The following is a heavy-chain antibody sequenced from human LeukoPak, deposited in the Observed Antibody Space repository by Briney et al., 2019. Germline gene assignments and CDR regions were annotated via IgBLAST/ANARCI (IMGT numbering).Heavy chain of an antibody. Sequence: GGSLRLSCAASGFTVSSKYMSWVRQAPGKGLEWVSTIYRGGDTYYAGSVKGRFTISRDNSKNMVFLQVNSLRAGDTSVYFCARYYGSSGQYKNYFDSWGQGTLVTVSS. CDR3: ARYYGSSGQYKNYFDS. CDR2: IYRGGDT. CDR1: GFTVSSKY. D-gene: IGHD3-22*01. V-gene: IGHV3-53*01. J-gene: IGHJ4*02.